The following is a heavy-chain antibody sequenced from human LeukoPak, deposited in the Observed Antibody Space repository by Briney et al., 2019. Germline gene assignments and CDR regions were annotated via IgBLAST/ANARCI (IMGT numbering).Heavy chain of an antibody. CDR3: ARGWELGDYFDY. J-gene: IGHJ4*02. Sequence: GGSLRPSCAASGFTFSSYSMNWVRQAPGKGLEWVSSISSSSSYIYYADSVMGRFTISRDNAKSSLYLQMNSLRAEDTAVYYCARGWELGDYFDYWGQGTLVTVSS. V-gene: IGHV3-21*01. CDR1: GFTFSSYS. D-gene: IGHD1-26*01. CDR2: ISSSSSYI.